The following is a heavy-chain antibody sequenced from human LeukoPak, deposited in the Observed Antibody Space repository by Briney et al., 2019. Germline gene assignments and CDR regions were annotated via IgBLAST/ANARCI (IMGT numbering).Heavy chain of an antibody. CDR1: GFTFSSYA. Sequence: GGSLRLSCAASGFTFSSYAMHWVRQAPGKGLEWVAFIRYDGSNKYYADSVKGRFTISRDNSKNTLYLQMNSLRAEDTAVYYCARVWAVTMGEDYFDYWGQGTLVTVSS. D-gene: IGHD4-11*01. J-gene: IGHJ4*02. CDR3: ARVWAVTMGEDYFDY. V-gene: IGHV3-30*02. CDR2: IRYDGSNK.